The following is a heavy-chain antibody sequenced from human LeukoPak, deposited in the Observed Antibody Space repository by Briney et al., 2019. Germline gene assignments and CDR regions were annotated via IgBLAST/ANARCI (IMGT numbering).Heavy chain of an antibody. D-gene: IGHD3-10*01. Sequence: ASVKVSCKASGYSFSSYSISWVRQAPGQGLEWMGWISAYSGNTNYAHKLQGRVTMTTDTSTSTAYMELRSLRSDDTAVYYCARHRSRMVRGGDWFHPWGQGTLDTVSS. CDR3: ARHRSRMVRGGDWFHP. CDR1: GYSFSSYS. CDR2: ISAYSGNT. V-gene: IGHV1-18*01. J-gene: IGHJ5*02.